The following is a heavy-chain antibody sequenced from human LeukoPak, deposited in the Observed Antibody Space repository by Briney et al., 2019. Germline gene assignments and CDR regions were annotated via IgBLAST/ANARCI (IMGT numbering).Heavy chain of an antibody. V-gene: IGHV4-30-2*01. Sequence: SQTLSLTCTVSGGSISSGGYYWSWIRQPPGKGLEWIGYIYHSGSTYYNPSLKSRVTISVDRSKNQFSLKLSSVTAADTAVYYCARHPTYYYGSGSYYTDYWGQGTLVTVSS. CDR2: IYHSGST. CDR3: ARHPTYYYGSGSYYTDY. D-gene: IGHD3-10*01. CDR1: GGSISSGGYY. J-gene: IGHJ4*02.